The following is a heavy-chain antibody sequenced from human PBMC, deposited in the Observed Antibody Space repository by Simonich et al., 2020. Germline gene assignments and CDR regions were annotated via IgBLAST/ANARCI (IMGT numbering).Heavy chain of an antibody. CDR2: TNPNSGGT. CDR1: GYTFTGYY. J-gene: IGHJ1*01. Sequence: QVQLVQSGAEVKKPGASVKVSCKASGYTFTGYYRHWVRQAPGQGLEWRGWTNPNSGGTNEAQKFQGRVPMTRDTSISTAYMELSRLRSDDTAVYYCARSHIAAAGTGYFQHWGQGTLVTVSS. CDR3: ARSHIAAAGTGYFQH. V-gene: IGHV1-2*02. D-gene: IGHD6-13*01.